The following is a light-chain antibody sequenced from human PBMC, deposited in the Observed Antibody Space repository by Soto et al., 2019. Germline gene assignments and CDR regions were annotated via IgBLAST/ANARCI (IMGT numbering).Light chain of an antibody. V-gene: IGKV1-9*01. J-gene: IGKJ5*01. CDR2: AAS. CDR1: QDISSY. Sequence: DIQLTQSPSFLSASVGDRVTITCRASQDISSYLAWYQQKPGKAPKLLIYAASTLQSGVPSRFSGSGSGTEFTLTISSLQHEDFATYYCQQLNSYPITFGQGTRLEMK. CDR3: QQLNSYPIT.